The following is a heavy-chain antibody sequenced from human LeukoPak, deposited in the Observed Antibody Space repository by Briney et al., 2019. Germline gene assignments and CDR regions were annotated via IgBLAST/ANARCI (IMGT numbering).Heavy chain of an antibody. D-gene: IGHD3-9*01. CDR2: ISYDGSNK. Sequence: GGSLRLSCAASGFTFSSYAMHWVRQAPGKGLEWVAVISYDGSNKYYADSVKGRFTISRDNSKNTLYLQMNSLRAEDTAVYYCARDQSSPYYDILTGYPYYFDYWGQGTLVTVSS. J-gene: IGHJ4*02. V-gene: IGHV3-30-3*01. CDR3: ARDQSSPYYDILTGYPYYFDY. CDR1: GFTFSSYA.